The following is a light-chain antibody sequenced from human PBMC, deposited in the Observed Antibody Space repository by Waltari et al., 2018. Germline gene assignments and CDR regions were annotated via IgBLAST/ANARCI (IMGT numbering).Light chain of an antibody. Sequence: ETVLTQSPATLSLSPGERATLSCRASQSVSSYLAWYQQKPGQAPRLLIYDASNRATGVPARFSGSGSGTDFTLTISSLEPEDFAVYYWQQRSNWPTWTFGQGTKVESK. CDR2: DAS. V-gene: IGKV3-11*01. J-gene: IGKJ1*01. CDR3: QQRSNWPTWT. CDR1: QSVSSY.